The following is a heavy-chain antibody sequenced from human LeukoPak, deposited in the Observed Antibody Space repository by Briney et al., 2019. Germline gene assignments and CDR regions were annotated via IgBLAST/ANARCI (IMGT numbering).Heavy chain of an antibody. J-gene: IGHJ4*02. D-gene: IGHD2-15*01. CDR3: AKDLSRVSGGSCCRPFDY. CDR1: GFTFSTYA. Sequence: PGGSLRLSCTASGFTFSTYAMHWVRQAPVKGLEWVAFISYDGSNKYYADSVKGRFTISRDNSKNTLYLQMNSLRAEDTAVYYCAKDLSRVSGGSCCRPFDYWGQGALVTVSS. CDR2: ISYDGSNK. V-gene: IGHV3-30-3*01.